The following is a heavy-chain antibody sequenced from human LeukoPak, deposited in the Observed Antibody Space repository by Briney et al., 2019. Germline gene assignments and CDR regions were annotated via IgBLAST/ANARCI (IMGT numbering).Heavy chain of an antibody. CDR1: RYTFTSYY. J-gene: IGHJ4*02. D-gene: IGHD6-13*01. CDR2: INPSGGGA. V-gene: IGHV1-46*01. Sequence: ASVKVSCKASRYTFTSYYMHWVRQAPGQGLEWMGIINPSGGGASSAQEFQGRVTMTRDTSTSTVYMELSSLRSDDTAVYYCASGQLRIAAAGSQGLPTHWGQGTLVTVSS. CDR3: ASGQLRIAAAGSQGLPTH.